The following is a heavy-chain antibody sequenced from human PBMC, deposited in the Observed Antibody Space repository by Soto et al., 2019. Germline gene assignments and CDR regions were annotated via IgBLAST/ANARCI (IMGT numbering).Heavy chain of an antibody. CDR1: GGSMSSYY. D-gene: IGHD6-13*01. J-gene: IGHJ4*02. Sequence: SETLSLTCTVSGGSMSSYYWSWIRQPPGKGLEWIGYIYHSGSTYYNPSLKSRVTVSVDMSKNQFSLRLTSVTAIDTAVYYCVRVGGVPSSSPGVAYWGQGILVTVSS. V-gene: IGHV4-59*04. CDR3: VRVGGVPSSSPGVAY. CDR2: IYHSGST.